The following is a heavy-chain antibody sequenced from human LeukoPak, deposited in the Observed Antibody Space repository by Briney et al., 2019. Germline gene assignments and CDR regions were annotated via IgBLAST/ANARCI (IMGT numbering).Heavy chain of an antibody. CDR2: IKQDGSEK. J-gene: IGHJ4*02. Sequence: LPGGCLRLSCAASGFTFSTYSMDWVRQAPGKGPERVANIKQDGSEKYYVDSVKGRFTISRDNAKRSLYLQMNSLRAEDTAVYYCARDKSVGATPFDYWGQGTLVTVSS. V-gene: IGHV3-7*05. CDR1: GFTFSTYS. D-gene: IGHD1-26*01. CDR3: ARDKSVGATPFDY.